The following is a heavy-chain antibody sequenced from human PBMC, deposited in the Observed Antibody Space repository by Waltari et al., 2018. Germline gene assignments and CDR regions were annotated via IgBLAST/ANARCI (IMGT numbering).Heavy chain of an antibody. V-gene: IGHV1-2*02. CDR1: GSTFTGYE. CDR2: TNPNSGDT. Sequence: QGQLVQSGAEVKEPGASVKVSCKASGSTFTGYEWHWVRQAHGQGIEWMGWTNPNSGDTNYAQKFEGRVTMTRDTSISTAYMELSRLRSDDTAVYYWARLQLATAFDYWGQGTLVTVSS. CDR3: ARLQLATAFDY. J-gene: IGHJ4*02. D-gene: IGHD2-2*01.